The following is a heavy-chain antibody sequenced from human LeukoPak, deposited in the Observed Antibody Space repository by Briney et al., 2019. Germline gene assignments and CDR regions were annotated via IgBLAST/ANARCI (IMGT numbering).Heavy chain of an antibody. Sequence: GGSLRLSCAASGFTVSSNYMSWVRQAPGKGLEWVSVIYSGGGTYYADSVKGRFTISRDNFKNTLFLQMNSLRDEDTAVYYCARDRAVAGTGLDYWGQGTLVTVSS. CDR3: ARDRAVAGTGLDY. V-gene: IGHV3-53*05. J-gene: IGHJ4*02. D-gene: IGHD6-19*01. CDR1: GFTVSSNY. CDR2: IYSGGGT.